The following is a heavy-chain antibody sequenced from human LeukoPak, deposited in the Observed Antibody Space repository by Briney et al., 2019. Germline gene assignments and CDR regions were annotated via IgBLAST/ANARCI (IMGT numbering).Heavy chain of an antibody. J-gene: IGHJ5*02. Sequence: SETLSLTCSVSDDSITMYYWTWIRQPAGKGLEWIGRIYTSGSTNYNPSLKSRVTISVDTSKNQFSLKLSSVTAADTAVYYCARGLFWRNWFDPWGQGTLVTISS. CDR3: ARGLFWRNWFDP. V-gene: IGHV4-4*07. CDR2: IYTSGST. CDR1: DDSITMYY. D-gene: IGHD1-1*01.